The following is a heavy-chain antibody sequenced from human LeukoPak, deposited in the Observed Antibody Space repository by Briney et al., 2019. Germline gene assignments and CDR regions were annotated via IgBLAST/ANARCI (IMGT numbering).Heavy chain of an antibody. D-gene: IGHD3-10*02. CDR3: AELGITMIGGV. J-gene: IGHJ6*04. V-gene: IGHV3-48*01. CDR1: GFTFSSYS. Sequence: PGGSLRLSCAASGFTFSSYSMNWVRQGPGKGLEWVSYISRRSNTIYLADSVKGRFTISRDNAKNSLYLQMNSLRAEDTAVYYCAELGITMIGGVWGKRTTVTISS. CDR2: ISRRSNTI.